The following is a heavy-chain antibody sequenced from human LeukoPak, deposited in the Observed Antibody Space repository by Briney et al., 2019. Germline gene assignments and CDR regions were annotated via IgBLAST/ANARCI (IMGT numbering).Heavy chain of an antibody. CDR2: IYSGGST. Sequence: GGSLRLSCAASGFTVSSNYMSWVRQAPGKGLEWVSVIYSGGSTYYADSVKGRFTISRDNSKNTLYLQMNSLRAEDTAVYYCAKDQVDGSGSFDYWGQGTLVTVSS. CDR1: GFTVSSNY. J-gene: IGHJ4*02. CDR3: AKDQVDGSGSFDY. V-gene: IGHV3-53*05. D-gene: IGHD3-10*01.